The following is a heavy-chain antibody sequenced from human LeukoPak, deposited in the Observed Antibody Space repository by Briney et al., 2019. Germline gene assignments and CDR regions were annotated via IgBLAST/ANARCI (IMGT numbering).Heavy chain of an antibody. D-gene: IGHD2-2*01. CDR1: GYTFTGYY. V-gene: IGHV1-2*02. Sequence: ASVKVSCKESGYTFTGYYMHWVRQAPGQGLEWMGWINPNSGGTNYAQKFQGRVTMTRDTSISTAYMELSRLTSDDTAVYYCARVLSKYCSSTSCYLSYWGQGTLVTFSS. J-gene: IGHJ4*02. CDR2: INPNSGGT. CDR3: ARVLSKYCSSTSCYLSY.